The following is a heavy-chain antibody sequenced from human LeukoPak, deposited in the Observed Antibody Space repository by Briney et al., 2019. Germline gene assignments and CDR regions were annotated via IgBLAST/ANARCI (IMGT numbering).Heavy chain of an antibody. CDR2: IYHSGST. CDR1: GGSISSYY. J-gene: IGHJ4*02. CDR3: ASSTMVRGGTFDY. D-gene: IGHD3-10*01. V-gene: IGHV4-59*12. Sequence: SETLSLTCTVSGGSISSYYWSWIRQPPGKGLEWIGEIYHSGSTNYNPSLKSRVTISVDKSKNQFSLKLSSVTAADTAVYYCASSTMVRGGTFDYWGQGTLVTVSP.